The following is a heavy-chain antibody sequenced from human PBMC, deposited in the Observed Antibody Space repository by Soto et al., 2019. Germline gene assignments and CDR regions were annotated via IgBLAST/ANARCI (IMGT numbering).Heavy chain of an antibody. D-gene: IGHD2-8*01. Sequence: PGGSLRLSCAASGFTFSRYAMHWVRQAPGEGLEWVAVISRDGSSKYYGDSVKDRFTVSRDNSNNTLYLSMTSLRPDDTAVFYCARSRNGAVPDSINFWGQGTLVTVSS. CDR2: ISRDGSSK. CDR3: ARSRNGAVPDSINF. V-gene: IGHV3-30-3*01. CDR1: GFTFSRYA. J-gene: IGHJ4*02.